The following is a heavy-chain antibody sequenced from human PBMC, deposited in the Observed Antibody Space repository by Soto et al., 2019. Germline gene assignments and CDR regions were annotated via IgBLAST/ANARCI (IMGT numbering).Heavy chain of an antibody. D-gene: IGHD3-22*01. V-gene: IGHV3-30-3*01. CDR2: ISYDGSNK. CDR1: GFTFSSYA. J-gene: IGHJ4*02. Sequence: GESLKISCAASGFTFSSYAMHWVRQAPGKGLEWVAVISYDGSNKYYADSVKGRFTISRDNSKNTLYLQMNSLRAEDTAVYYCAREMYYDSSGSLCYWGQGTLVTVSS. CDR3: AREMYYDSSGSLCY.